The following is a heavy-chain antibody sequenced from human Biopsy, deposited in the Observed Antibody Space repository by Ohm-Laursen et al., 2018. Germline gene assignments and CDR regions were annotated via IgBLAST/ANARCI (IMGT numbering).Heavy chain of an antibody. CDR2: FAPENGKT. CDR3: AADINVWNVNY. D-gene: IGHD1-1*01. V-gene: IGHV1-24*01. J-gene: IGHJ4*02. CDR1: GYTLTALS. Sequence: SVKVSCKVSGYTLTALSMHWVRQAPGRGLEWMGGFAPENGKTIYAQKFHGRITMTEDTSTDTAYMELSSLRSEDTAVYYCAADINVWNVNYWGQGTQVTVSS.